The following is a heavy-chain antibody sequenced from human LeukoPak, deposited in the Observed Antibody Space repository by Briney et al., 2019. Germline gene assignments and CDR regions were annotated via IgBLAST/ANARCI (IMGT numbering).Heavy chain of an antibody. Sequence: SGGSLRLSCAASGFTSSSYGMNWVRQAPGKGLEWVSSISTSGSYIYYADSLKGRFTISRGNAENSLYLQMNSLRAEDTAVYYCARGRGYSSSSDAFDIWGQGTMVTVSS. D-gene: IGHD6-6*01. V-gene: IGHV3-21*01. CDR2: ISTSGSYI. J-gene: IGHJ3*02. CDR3: ARGRGYSSSSDAFDI. CDR1: GFTSSSYG.